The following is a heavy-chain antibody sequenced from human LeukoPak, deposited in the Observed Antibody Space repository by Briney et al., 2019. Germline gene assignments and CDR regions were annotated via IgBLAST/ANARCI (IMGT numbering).Heavy chain of an antibody. V-gene: IGHV4-38-2*02. J-gene: IGHJ4*02. D-gene: IGHD1-7*01. CDR2: INHSGST. CDR1: GYSISCGYY. CDR3: ARRQGLELQY. Sequence: SETLSLTGTASGYSISCGYYLSWIRQPPRKGLEWIGAINHSGSTNYNPPLKSRVTISVATSKDHFSLKLSSVNAAAPADYYCARRQGLELQYWGQGTLVTVSS.